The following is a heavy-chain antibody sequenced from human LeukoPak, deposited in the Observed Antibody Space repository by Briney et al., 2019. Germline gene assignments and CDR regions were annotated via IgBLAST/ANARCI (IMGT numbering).Heavy chain of an antibody. CDR2: ISWNSGSI. V-gene: IGHV3-9*01. J-gene: IGHJ4*02. CDR1: GFTFDDYA. Sequence: GGSLRLSCAASGFTFDDYAMHWVRQAPGKGLEWVSGISWNSGSIGYADSVKGRFTISRDNAKNSLYLQMNSLRAEDTALYYCAKDYGSGSPFDYGGQGTLVTVSS. D-gene: IGHD3-10*01. CDR3: AKDYGSGSPFDY.